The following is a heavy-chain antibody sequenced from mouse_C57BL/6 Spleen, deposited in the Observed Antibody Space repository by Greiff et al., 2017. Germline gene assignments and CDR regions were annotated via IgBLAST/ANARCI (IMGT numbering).Heavy chain of an antibody. D-gene: IGHD1-1*01. CDR3: AITTVVGRYFDV. Sequence: EVQLVESGGGLVKPGGSLKLSCAASGFTFSSYAMSWVRQTPEKRLEWVATISDGGSYTYYPDNVKGRFTISRDNAKNNLYLQMSHLKSEDTAMYYCAITTVVGRYFDVWGTGTTVTVSS. J-gene: IGHJ1*03. CDR1: GFTFSSYA. CDR2: ISDGGSYT. V-gene: IGHV5-4*01.